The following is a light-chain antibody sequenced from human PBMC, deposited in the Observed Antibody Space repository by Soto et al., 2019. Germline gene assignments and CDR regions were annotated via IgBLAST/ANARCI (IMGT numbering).Light chain of an antibody. CDR3: QQYGSSPRT. J-gene: IGKJ5*01. CDR1: QGISSY. Sequence: AILLTQSPSLFSAGTGHIVTITYRASQGISSYLAWYQQKPGKAPKLLIYAASTLQSGVPSRFSGSGSGTDFTLTISRLEPEDFAVYYCQQYGSSPRTFGQGTRLEIK. V-gene: IGKV1-8*01. CDR2: AAS.